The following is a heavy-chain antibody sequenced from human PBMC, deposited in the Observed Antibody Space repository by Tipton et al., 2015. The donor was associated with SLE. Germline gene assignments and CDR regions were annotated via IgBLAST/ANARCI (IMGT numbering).Heavy chain of an antibody. D-gene: IGHD2-2*01. CDR2: IYYSGST. CDR1: GGSISSSSYY. V-gene: IGHV4-61*01. Sequence: TLSLTCTVSGGSISSSSYYWSWIRQPPGKGLEWIGYIYYSGSTNYNPSLKSRVTISVDTSKNQFSLKLSSVTAADTAVYYCARGQSAVNYWGQGTLVTVSS. J-gene: IGHJ4*02. CDR3: ARGQSAVNY.